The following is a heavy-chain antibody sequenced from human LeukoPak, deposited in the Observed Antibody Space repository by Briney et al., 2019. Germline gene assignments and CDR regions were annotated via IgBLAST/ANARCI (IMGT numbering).Heavy chain of an antibody. V-gene: IGHV3-30-3*01. D-gene: IGHD3-22*01. CDR2: ISYDGSNK. J-gene: IGHJ4*02. Sequence: GGSLRLSCAASGFTVSSNYMSWVRQAPGKGLEWVAVISYDGSNKYYADSVKGRFTISRDNSKNTLYLQMNSLRAEDTAVYYCARGSHYYDSSGYPGLDYWGQGTLVTVSS. CDR3: ARGSHYYDSSGYPGLDY. CDR1: GFTVSSNY.